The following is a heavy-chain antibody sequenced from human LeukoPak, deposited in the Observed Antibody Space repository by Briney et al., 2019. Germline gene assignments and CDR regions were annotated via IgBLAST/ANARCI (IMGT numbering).Heavy chain of an antibody. Sequence: SETLSLTCTVSGGSISSGDYYWSWIRQPPGKGLEWIGYIYYSGSTYYNPSLKSRVTISVDTSKNQFSLKLSSVTAADTAVYYCARDLSKRRGYYYYGMDVWGQGTTVTVSS. CDR2: IYYSGST. D-gene: IGHD3-16*01. V-gene: IGHV4-30-4*01. CDR1: GGSISSGDYY. J-gene: IGHJ6*02. CDR3: ARDLSKRRGYYYYGMDV.